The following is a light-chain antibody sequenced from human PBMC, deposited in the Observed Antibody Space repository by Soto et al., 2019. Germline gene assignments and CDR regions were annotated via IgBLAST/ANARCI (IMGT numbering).Light chain of an antibody. Sequence: QSVLTQPPSASGTPGQRVNISCSGSSPNIGSNYVYWYQQLPGTAPRLLIYRNNQRPSGVPDRFSGSKSGTSASLAISGLRSEDEADYYCAAWDDSLRVFGTGTKVTVL. CDR3: AAWDDSLRV. J-gene: IGLJ1*01. CDR2: RNN. V-gene: IGLV1-47*01. CDR1: SPNIGSNY.